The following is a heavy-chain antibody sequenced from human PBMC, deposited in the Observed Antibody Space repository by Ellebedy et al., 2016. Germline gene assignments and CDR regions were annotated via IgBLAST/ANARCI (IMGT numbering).Heavy chain of an antibody. V-gene: IGHV3-33*01. CDR2: IWYDGSNK. D-gene: IGHD3-10*01. CDR1: GFTFSSYG. J-gene: IGHJ3*02. Sequence: GGSLRLSXAASGFTFSSYGMHWVRQAPGKGLEWVAVIWYDGSNKYYADSVKGRFTISRDNSKNTLYLQMNSLRAEDTAVYYCARDGSGRFPLDAFDIWGQGTMVTVSS. CDR3: ARDGSGRFPLDAFDI.